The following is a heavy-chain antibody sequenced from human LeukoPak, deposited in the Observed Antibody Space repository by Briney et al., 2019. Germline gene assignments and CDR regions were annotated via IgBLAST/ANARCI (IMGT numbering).Heavy chain of an antibody. J-gene: IGHJ5*02. CDR3: ATGGNYDILTGYYIDNWFDP. CDR2: IIPIFGTA. CDR1: GGTFSSYA. V-gene: IGHV1-69*05. Sequence: ASVKVSCKASGGTFSSYAISWVRQAPGQGLEWMGRIIPIFGTANYAQKFQGRVTITTAESTSTSYMELSSLRSEDTAVYYCATGGNYDILTGYYIDNWFDPWGQGTLVTVSS. D-gene: IGHD3-9*01.